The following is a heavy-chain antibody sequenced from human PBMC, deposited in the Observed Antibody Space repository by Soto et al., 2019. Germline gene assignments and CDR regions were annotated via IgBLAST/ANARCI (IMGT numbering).Heavy chain of an antibody. J-gene: IGHJ6*02. D-gene: IGHD2-21*02. CDR3: ARADRTLVTSYGLDV. V-gene: IGHV4-34*01. CDR1: GGPLRLFY. Sequence: SDTLSLTCALSGGPLRLFYWTWSRQPPGEGLEWIGEINHSGTTNFNPSLRSRLTISLDSSKKHFSLQLTSMAAADAAVYYCARADRTLVTSYGLDVWGQGTTVTVSS. CDR2: INHSGTT.